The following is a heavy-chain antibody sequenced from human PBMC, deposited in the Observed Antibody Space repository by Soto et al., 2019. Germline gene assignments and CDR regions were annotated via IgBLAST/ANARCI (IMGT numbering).Heavy chain of an antibody. CDR2: IYYSGIT. Sequence: ETLHFTGTVSEGSISSYYWRWIAQRPGKGLESIGYIYYSGITNYNPSLKSLVTISVDTSKNQFSLKLSSVTAADTAVYYCARDYKRWEGSAKDWGQGTLVTVSS. CDR3: ARDYKRWEGSAKD. V-gene: IGHV4-59*01. D-gene: IGHD1-26*01. CDR1: EGSISSYY. J-gene: IGHJ4*02.